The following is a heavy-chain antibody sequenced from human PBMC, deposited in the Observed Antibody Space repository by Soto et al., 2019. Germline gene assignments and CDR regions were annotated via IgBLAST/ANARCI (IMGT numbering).Heavy chain of an antibody. D-gene: IGHD2-2*01. CDR3: ARDCRVGYCSSTSCSSNWVDP. V-gene: IGHV1-69*04. CDR1: GGTFSSYT. J-gene: IGHJ5*02. Sequence: SVKVSCKAAGGTFSSYTISWVRQAPGQGLEWMGRIIPILGIANYAQKFQGRVTITADKSTSTAYMELSSLRSEDTAVYYCARDCRVGYCSSTSCSSNWVDPLGQGTLVTVSS. CDR2: IIPILGIA.